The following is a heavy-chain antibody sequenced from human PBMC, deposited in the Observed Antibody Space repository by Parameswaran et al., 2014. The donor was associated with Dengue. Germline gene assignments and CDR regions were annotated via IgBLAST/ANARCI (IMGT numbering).Heavy chain of an antibody. D-gene: IGHD5-12*01. CDR3: AKDRRGYDWFSYYYGMDV. V-gene: IGHV3-30*18. CDR2: ISYDGSNK. Sequence: WIRQPPGKGLEWVAVISYDGSNKYYADSVKGRFTISRDNSKNTLYLQMNSLRAEDTAVYYCAKDRRGYDWFSYYYGMDVWGQGTTVTVSS. J-gene: IGHJ6*02.